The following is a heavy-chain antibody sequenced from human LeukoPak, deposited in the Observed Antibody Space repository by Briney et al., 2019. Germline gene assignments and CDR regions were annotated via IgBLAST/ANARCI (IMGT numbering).Heavy chain of an antibody. D-gene: IGHD4-17*01. Sequence: SETLSLTCTVSGGSISSGDYYWSWIRQPPGKGLESIGYIYYSGSTYYNPSLKSRVTISVDTSKNQFSLKVSSVTAADTAVYYCARALVDYGDFDFDLWGRGTLVTVSS. CDR3: ARALVDYGDFDFDL. J-gene: IGHJ2*01. CDR2: IYYSGST. V-gene: IGHV4-30-4*01. CDR1: GGSISSGDYY.